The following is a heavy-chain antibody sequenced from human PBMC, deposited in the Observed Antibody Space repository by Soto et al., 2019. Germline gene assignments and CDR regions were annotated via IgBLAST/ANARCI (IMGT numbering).Heavy chain of an antibody. CDR2: INAGNGNT. J-gene: IGHJ4*02. Sequence: QVQLVQSGAEVKKPGASVKVSCKASGYTFTSYAMNWVRQAPGQRLEWMGWINAGNGNTKYSQKFQGRVTITRDTTASTAYMGMSRLRSEVTPVYYCARMRGTPPAYGDSLYSFDYWGQGTLVAASS. CDR1: GYTFTSYA. CDR3: ARMRGTPPAYGDSLYSFDY. V-gene: IGHV1-3*01. D-gene: IGHD4-17*01.